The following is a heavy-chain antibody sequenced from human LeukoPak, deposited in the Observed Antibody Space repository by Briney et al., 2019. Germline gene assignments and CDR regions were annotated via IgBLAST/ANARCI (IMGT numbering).Heavy chain of an antibody. Sequence: GGSLRLSCAASGFTFSSYAMHWVRQAPGKGLEWVAVISYDGSNKYYADSVKGRFTISRDNSKNTLYLQMNSLRPEDTAVYYCARGGWQQLNFGLDYWGQGTLVTVSS. CDR1: GFTFSSYA. J-gene: IGHJ4*02. V-gene: IGHV3-30*04. D-gene: IGHD6-13*01. CDR2: ISYDGSNK. CDR3: ARGGWQQLNFGLDY.